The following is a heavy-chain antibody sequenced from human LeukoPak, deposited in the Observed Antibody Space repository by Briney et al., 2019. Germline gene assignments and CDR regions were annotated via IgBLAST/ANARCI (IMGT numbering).Heavy chain of an antibody. CDR3: ARNRSEPLGNGGSFDS. Sequence: NPSETLSLTCAVSGYSISSGDYWGWIRLPPGKGLEWIGSIYHSGSTYYNPSLKSRVTISVDTSKRQFSLTLSSVTAADTAVYYCARNRSEPLGNGGSFDSWGQGTLVTVSS. CDR1: GYSISSGDY. V-gene: IGHV4-38-2*01. D-gene: IGHD3-16*01. J-gene: IGHJ4*02. CDR2: IYHSGST.